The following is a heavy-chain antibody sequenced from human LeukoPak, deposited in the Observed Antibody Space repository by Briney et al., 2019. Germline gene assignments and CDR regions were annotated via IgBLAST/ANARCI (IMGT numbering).Heavy chain of an antibody. Sequence: GASVKVSCKASGYTLTGHYIHWVRQAPGQGLDYMGWINPNSGGTNYAQKFQGRVTMTRDTSINTAYMELSSLKSDDTAVYYCARAGTSSSPLHFDYRGQGTLVTVSS. CDR3: ARAGTSSSPLHFDY. D-gene: IGHD6-6*01. V-gene: IGHV1-2*02. J-gene: IGHJ4*02. CDR1: GYTLTGHY. CDR2: INPNSGGT.